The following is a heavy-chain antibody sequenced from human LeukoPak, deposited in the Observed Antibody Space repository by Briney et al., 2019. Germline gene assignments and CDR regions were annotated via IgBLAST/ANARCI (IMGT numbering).Heavy chain of an antibody. CDR3: ARLISAAGINY. CDR2: IYHSGST. D-gene: IGHD6-13*01. J-gene: IGHJ4*02. V-gene: IGHV4-4*02. CDR1: GGSISSSNW. Sequence: SETLSLTCAVSGGSISSSNWWSWARQPPGKGLEWIGEIYHSGSTNYNPSLKSRVTVSVDKSKNQFSVKLSSVTAADTAVYYCARLISAAGINYWGQGTLVTVSS.